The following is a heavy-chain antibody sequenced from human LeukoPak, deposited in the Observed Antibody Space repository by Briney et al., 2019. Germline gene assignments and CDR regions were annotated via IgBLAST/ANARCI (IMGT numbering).Heavy chain of an antibody. CDR3: AREGSSSSLSGYFDY. J-gene: IGHJ4*02. CDR1: GYTFTGYY. Sequence: ASVKVSCKASGYTFTGYYMHWVRQAPGQGLEWMGWINPNSGGTNYAQKFQGRVTMTRDTSISTAYMELSRLRSDDTAVYYCAREGSSSSLSGYFDYWGQGTLVTVSS. CDR2: INPNSGGT. D-gene: IGHD6-6*01. V-gene: IGHV1-2*02.